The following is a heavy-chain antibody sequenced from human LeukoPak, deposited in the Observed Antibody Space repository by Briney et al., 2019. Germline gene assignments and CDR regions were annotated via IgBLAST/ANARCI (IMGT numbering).Heavy chain of an antibody. D-gene: IGHD1-26*01. J-gene: IGHJ4*02. V-gene: IGHV4-39*01. CDR1: GGSISSGSYY. CDR2: LYYSGST. CDR3: ARTSGSYLATIDY. Sequence: SEALSLTCTVSGGSISSGSYYWGWLRQPPGKGLEWIGSLYYSGSTYYNPSLKSRVTISVDTSKNQFSLKLSSVTAADTAVYYCARTSGSYLATIDYWGQGTRVTVSS.